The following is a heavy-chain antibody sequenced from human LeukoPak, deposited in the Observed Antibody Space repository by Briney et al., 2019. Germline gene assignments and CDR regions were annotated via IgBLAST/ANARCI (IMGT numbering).Heavy chain of an antibody. Sequence: PSETLSLTCTVSSGSISHYYWSWIRQPPGKGLEWIGYIYYSGSTNYNPSLKSRVTISVDTSKNQFSLKLSSVTAADTAVYYCARGPSPLGYCSSTSCYPAEYFQHWGQGTLVTVSS. CDR3: ARGPSPLGYCSSTSCYPAEYFQH. CDR1: SGSISHYY. D-gene: IGHD2-2*01. V-gene: IGHV4-59*01. J-gene: IGHJ1*01. CDR2: IYYSGST.